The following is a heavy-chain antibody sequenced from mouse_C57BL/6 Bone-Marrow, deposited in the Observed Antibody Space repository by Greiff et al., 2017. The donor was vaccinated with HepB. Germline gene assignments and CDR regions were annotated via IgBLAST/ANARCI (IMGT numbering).Heavy chain of an antibody. V-gene: IGHV1-81*01. CDR1: GYTFTSYG. D-gene: IGHD1-1*01. J-gene: IGHJ1*03. CDR3: RYYYGSSDWYFDV. CDR2: IYPRSGNT. Sequence: VQLQQSGAELARPGASVKLSCKASGYTFTSYGISWVKQRTGQGLEWIGEIYPRSGNTYYNEKFKGKATLTADKSSSTAYMELRSLTSEDSAVYFCRYYYGSSDWYFDVWGTGTTVTVSS.